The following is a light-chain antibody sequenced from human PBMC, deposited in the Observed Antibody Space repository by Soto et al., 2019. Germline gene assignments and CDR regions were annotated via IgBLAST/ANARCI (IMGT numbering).Light chain of an antibody. V-gene: IGKV3-20*01. Sequence: EIVVTQSPGTLSLSPGERATLSCRASQSVSSNYLAWYQQKPGQAPRLLIYGASSRASDIPDRFSGSGSGTDFTLIISRLEPEDFAMYYCQQYGSTPFTFGPGTKVEVK. CDR3: QQYGSTPFT. CDR1: QSVSSNY. CDR2: GAS. J-gene: IGKJ3*01.